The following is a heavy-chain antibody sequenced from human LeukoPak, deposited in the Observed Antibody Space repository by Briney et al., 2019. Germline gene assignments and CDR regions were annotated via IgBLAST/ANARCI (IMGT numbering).Heavy chain of an antibody. CDR1: GFTFSRFG. CDR3: AKRKLAIGYYFDY. V-gene: IGHV3-30*18. CDR2: ISYDGSDK. Sequence: SLRLSCAASGFTFSRFGMHWVRQAPGKGLEWVSVISYDGSDKYYADSVNGRFTISRDNSENTLYLQMNTLKPEDTAVYYCAKRKLAIGYYFDYWGQGTLVTVSS. D-gene: IGHD1-1*01. J-gene: IGHJ4*02.